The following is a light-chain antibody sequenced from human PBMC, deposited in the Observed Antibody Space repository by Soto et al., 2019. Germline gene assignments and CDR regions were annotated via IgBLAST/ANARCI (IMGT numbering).Light chain of an antibody. V-gene: IGKV1-5*01. Sequence: IQLTQSPTTLPASVGDRVTLTCRASESISNWLAWYQQRPGTAPKLLIYHASILETAVPSRCSGNGSGTEFTLTISSLQPGDFATYYCQQYRTYSFGQGSRVEIK. CDR3: QQYRTYS. CDR2: HAS. CDR1: ESISNW. J-gene: IGKJ1*01.